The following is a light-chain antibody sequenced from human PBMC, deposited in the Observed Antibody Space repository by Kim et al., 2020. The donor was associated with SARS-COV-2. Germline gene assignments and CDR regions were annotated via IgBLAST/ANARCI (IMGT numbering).Light chain of an antibody. CDR2: KAS. CDR1: ESFSSW. J-gene: IGKJ2*01. CDR3: QQYYIFPYT. V-gene: IGKV1-5*03. Sequence: DIQMTQSPSTLSASVGDTVTISCRASESFSSWLAWYQQKPGKDPNLLIYKASNLESGVPSRFSGSESGTEFTLTITSLQPDDFATYYCQQYYIFPYTFGQGTKLEI.